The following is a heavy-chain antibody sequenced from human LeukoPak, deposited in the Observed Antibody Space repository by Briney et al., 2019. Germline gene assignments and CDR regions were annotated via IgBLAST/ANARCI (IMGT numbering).Heavy chain of an antibody. CDR1: GYSFPTYW. Sequence: GESLKIPCKGSGYSFPTYWIEWVRQMPGRGLEWMGIIYPGDSDIRYSPSFQGQVTISADKSISTAYLQWSSLRASDTAIYYCARRNGNYFDYWGQGTLVTVSS. CDR3: ARRNGNYFDY. D-gene: IGHD1-1*01. CDR2: IYPGDSDI. J-gene: IGHJ4*02. V-gene: IGHV5-51*01.